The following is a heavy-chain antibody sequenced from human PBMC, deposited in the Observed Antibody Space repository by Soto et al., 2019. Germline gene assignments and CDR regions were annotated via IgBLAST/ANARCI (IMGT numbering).Heavy chain of an antibody. CDR2: ISYDGSNK. CDR3: ARENGSDDKGYYGMDV. J-gene: IGHJ6*02. D-gene: IGHD3-10*01. V-gene: IGHV3-30*19. CDR1: GFTFRSYG. Sequence: PGGSLRLSCAASGFTFRSYGMHCVRQAPGKGLEWVAVISYDGSNKYYADSVKGRFTISRDNSKNTLYLQMNSLRAEDTAVYYCARENGSDDKGYYGMDVWGQGTMVTVSS.